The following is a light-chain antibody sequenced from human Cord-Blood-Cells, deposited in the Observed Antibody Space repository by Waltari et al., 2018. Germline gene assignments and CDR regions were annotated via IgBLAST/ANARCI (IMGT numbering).Light chain of an antibody. CDR1: SSDVGGYNY. J-gene: IGLJ3*02. Sequence: QSALTQPRSVSGSPGQSVTISCTGTSSDVGGYNYVSWYQQHPGKAPTLMMYDVSKRRYGGPDRFSGSRSGNTASLTISGLQAEDEADYYCCSYAGSYSWVFGGGTKLTVL. V-gene: IGLV2-11*01. CDR3: CSYAGSYSWV. CDR2: DVS.